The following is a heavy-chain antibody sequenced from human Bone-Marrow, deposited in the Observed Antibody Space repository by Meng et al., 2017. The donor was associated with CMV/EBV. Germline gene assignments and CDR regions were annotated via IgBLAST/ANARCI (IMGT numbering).Heavy chain of an antibody. V-gene: IGHV3-48*03. Sequence: GGSLRLSCAASGFIFSGYEMNWVRQAPGKGLEWVSYISTSGSTKYYADSVKGRFTISRDNAKSSLFLQMNSLRAEDTAVYYCAVRYCSNDVCYSFDYWGQGTLVTVSS. CDR3: AVRYCSNDVCYSFDY. D-gene: IGHD2-8*01. CDR1: GFIFSGYE. J-gene: IGHJ4*02. CDR2: ISTSGSTK.